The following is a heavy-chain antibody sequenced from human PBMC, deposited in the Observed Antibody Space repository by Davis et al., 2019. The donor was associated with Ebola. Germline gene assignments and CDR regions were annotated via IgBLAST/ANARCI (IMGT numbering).Heavy chain of an antibody. D-gene: IGHD4-23*01. CDR1: GGTFVSYA. Sequence: SVKVSCKASGGTFVSYAVGWIRQAPGQGFEWMGGIIPILGRTNYAQKFQGRVTISADKSTATAYLDLTSLGSEDTAVYFCATGLAGWQLGFESWGQGTLVTVSS. CDR3: ATGLAGWQLGFES. V-gene: IGHV1-69*10. J-gene: IGHJ4*02. CDR2: IIPILGRT.